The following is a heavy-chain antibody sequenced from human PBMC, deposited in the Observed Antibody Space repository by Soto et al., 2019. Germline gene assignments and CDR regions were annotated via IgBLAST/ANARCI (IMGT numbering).Heavy chain of an antibody. V-gene: IGHV4-31*03. Sequence: SETLSLTCPVSGGSISSGGYYWSWIRQHPGKGLEWIGYIYYSGSTYYNPSLKSRVTISVDTSKNQFSLKLSSVTAADTAVYYCARESGITFGGVIVPWGQGTLVTVSS. D-gene: IGHD3-16*02. CDR2: IYYSGST. CDR3: ARESGITFGGVIVP. J-gene: IGHJ5*02. CDR1: GGSISSGGYY.